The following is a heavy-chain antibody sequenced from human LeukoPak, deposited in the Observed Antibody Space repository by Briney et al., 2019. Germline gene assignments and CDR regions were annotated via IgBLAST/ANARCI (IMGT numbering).Heavy chain of an antibody. CDR1: GYTFTDYY. CDR2: ITPNSGGT. V-gene: IGHV1-2*02. CDR3: ARIKVTSDGAL. Sequence: GASVKVSCKASGYTFTDYYIHWVRQAPGQGLEWMGRITPNSGGTIYAQTFQGRFTMTRDPSISTAYVELSRLRSDDTAVYYCARIKVTSDGALWGQGTLVTVSS. J-gene: IGHJ4*02. D-gene: IGHD5-18*01.